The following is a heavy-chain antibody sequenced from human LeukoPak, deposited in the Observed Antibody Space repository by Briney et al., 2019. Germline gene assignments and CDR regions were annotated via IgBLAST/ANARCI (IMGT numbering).Heavy chain of an antibody. D-gene: IGHD3-16*02. J-gene: IGHJ4*02. CDR2: IYYSGST. CDR3: ARVIGHYDCVWGSYRPGNYFDY. CDR1: GGSISSSSYY. Sequence: SETLSLTCTVSGGSISSSSYYWSWIRQPPGKGLEWIGYIYYSGSTNYNPSLKSRVTISVDTSKSQFSLKLSSVTAADTAVYYCARVIGHYDCVWGSYRPGNYFDYWGQGTLVTVSS. V-gene: IGHV4-61*01.